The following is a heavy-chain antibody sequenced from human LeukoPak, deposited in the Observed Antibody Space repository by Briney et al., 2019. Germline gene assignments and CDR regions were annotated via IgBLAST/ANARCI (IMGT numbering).Heavy chain of an antibody. CDR3: ARNYTSGGIDY. Sequence: GASVKVSCKTSGYTSTSFGLSWVRQAPGQGLEWMGWISTHNGYTIYAQKLQGRVTMTTDTSTSTAYMELRSLRSDDTAVYYCARNYTSGGIDYWGQGTLVIVSS. J-gene: IGHJ4*02. D-gene: IGHD6-19*01. V-gene: IGHV1-18*01. CDR1: GYTSTSFG. CDR2: ISTHNGYT.